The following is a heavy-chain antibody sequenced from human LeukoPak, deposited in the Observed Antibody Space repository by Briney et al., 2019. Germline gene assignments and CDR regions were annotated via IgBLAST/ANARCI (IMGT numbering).Heavy chain of an antibody. CDR3: ARKGYCSGSNCYSDYFFYMDV. D-gene: IGHD2-15*01. V-gene: IGHV3-21*01. Sequence: GESLRLSCAASGFTFSTYSMNWVRQAPGKGLEWVSSMFIGGASMYYADSEYGRFTISRDNAKDSLYLQMDSLRVEDTAAYYCARKGYCSGSNCYSDYFFYMDVWGKGTTVTVSS. CDR1: GFTFSTYS. CDR2: MFIGGASM. J-gene: IGHJ6*03.